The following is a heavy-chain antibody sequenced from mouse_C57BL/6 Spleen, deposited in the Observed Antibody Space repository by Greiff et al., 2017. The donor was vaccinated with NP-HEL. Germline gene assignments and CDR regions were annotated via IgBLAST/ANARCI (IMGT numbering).Heavy chain of an antibody. D-gene: IGHD4-1*01. J-gene: IGHJ4*01. CDR1: GFNIKDYY. CDR3: ARRGNWGYAMDY. CDR2: IDPEDGEP. V-gene: IGHV14-2*01. Sequence: EVQLQQSGAELVKPGASVKLSCTASGFNIKDYYMHWVKQRTEQGLEWIGRIDPEDGEPKSAPKFQGKATITADTSSNTAYLQLSSLTSEDTAVYYCARRGNWGYAMDYWGQGTSVTVSS.